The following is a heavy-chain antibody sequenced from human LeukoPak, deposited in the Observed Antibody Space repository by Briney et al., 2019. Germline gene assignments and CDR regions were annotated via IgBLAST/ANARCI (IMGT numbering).Heavy chain of an antibody. Sequence: GGSLRLSCAASGFIFSDYNMNWVRQAPGKGLEWVSYISSGSSTIYYADSVKGRFIISRDKPKNSLYLQLNSLADEDTAVYYCAREPPGNYDDSGDYYAYFDCWGQGSLVTVSS. V-gene: IGHV3-48*02. CDR3: AREPPGNYDDSGDYYAYFDC. CDR2: ISSGSSTI. D-gene: IGHD3-22*01. CDR1: GFIFSDYN. J-gene: IGHJ4*02.